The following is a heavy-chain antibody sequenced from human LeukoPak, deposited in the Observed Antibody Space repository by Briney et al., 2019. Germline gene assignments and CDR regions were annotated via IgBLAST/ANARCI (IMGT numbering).Heavy chain of an antibody. CDR1: GFTFSSYG. J-gene: IGHJ4*02. CDR2: ISYDGSNK. CDR3: AKGEWELCDY. V-gene: IGHV3-30*18. Sequence: QTGGSLRLSCAASGFTFSSYGMHWVRQAPGKGLEWVAVISYDGSNKYYADSVKGRFTISRDNSKNTLYLQMNSLRAEDTAVYYCAKGEWELCDYWGQGTLVTVSS. D-gene: IGHD1-26*01.